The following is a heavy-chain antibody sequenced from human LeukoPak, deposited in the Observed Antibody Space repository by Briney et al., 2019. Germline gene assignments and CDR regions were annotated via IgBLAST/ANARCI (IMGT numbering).Heavy chain of an antibody. D-gene: IGHD5-12*01. J-gene: IGHJ4*02. Sequence: SVKVSCKASGGTFSSYAISWVRQAPGQGLEWMGGIIPIFGTANYAQKFQGRVTITADESTSTAYMELSSLRSEDAAVYYCARALGMVATEPLSDYWGQGTLVTVSS. CDR2: IIPIFGTA. V-gene: IGHV1-69*13. CDR3: ARALGMVATEPLSDY. CDR1: GGTFSSYA.